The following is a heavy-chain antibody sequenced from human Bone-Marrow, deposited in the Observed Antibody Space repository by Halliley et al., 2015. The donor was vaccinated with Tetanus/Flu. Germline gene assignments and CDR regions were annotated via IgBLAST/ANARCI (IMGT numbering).Heavy chain of an antibody. CDR1: GDSIDSAKW. Sequence: SLRLSCTVLGDSIDSAKWWHWVRQSPRKGLEWIGEIYFSGTTNYNPSLKTRASISFDKSKNQFSLNLTSVTAADTALYYCARVGDSGFGAHSYGLAVWGQGTPVTVTS. V-gene: IGHV4-4*02. D-gene: IGHD3-16*01. CDR2: IYFSGTT. CDR3: ARVGDSGFGAHSYGLAV. J-gene: IGHJ6*02.